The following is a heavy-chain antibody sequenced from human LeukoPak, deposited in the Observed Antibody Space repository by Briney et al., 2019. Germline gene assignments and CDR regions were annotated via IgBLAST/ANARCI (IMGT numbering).Heavy chain of an antibody. J-gene: IGHJ6*02. CDR2: ISAYNGNT. CDR3: ASQWLDPYYYYGMDV. Sequence: ASVKVSCKASGYTFTSYGISWVRQATGQGLEWMGWISAYNGNTNYAQKLQGRVTMTTDTSTSTGYMELRSLRSDDTAVYYCASQWLDPYYYYGMDVWGQGTTVTVSS. V-gene: IGHV1-18*01. CDR1: GYTFTSYG. D-gene: IGHD6-19*01.